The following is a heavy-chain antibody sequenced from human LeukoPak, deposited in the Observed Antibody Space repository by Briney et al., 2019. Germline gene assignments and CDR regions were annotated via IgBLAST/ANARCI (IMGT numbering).Heavy chain of an antibody. CDR3: ARAELRYFDWPPGDY. CDR1: GYTFTDYD. V-gene: IGHV1-8*01. Sequence: GASVTASCKASGYTFTDYDINWVRQATGQGLEWMGWMNPNSGNTGYTQKFQGRVTMTRNTSISTAYMELSSLRSEDTAVYYCARAELRYFDWPPGDYWGQGTLVTVSS. J-gene: IGHJ4*02. D-gene: IGHD3-9*01. CDR2: MNPNSGNT.